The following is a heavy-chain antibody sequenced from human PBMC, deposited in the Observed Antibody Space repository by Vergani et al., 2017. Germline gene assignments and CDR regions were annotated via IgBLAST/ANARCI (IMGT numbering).Heavy chain of an antibody. CDR1: GGSSTSYH. CDR2: IDHTGRP. J-gene: IGHJ6*03. V-gene: IGHV4-34*01. D-gene: IGHD4-11*01. CDR3: ARVNTETNGHLYYYYYMDV. Sequence: QVQLQQWGGGLLKPSETLSLTCVVNGGSSTSYHWTWIRQSPGEGLEWVGDIDHTGRPDYNPSLKSRLTMSVDKSRNQFPLTLNSVTATDTAIYFCARVNTETNGHLYYYYYMDVWGQGTAVTVS.